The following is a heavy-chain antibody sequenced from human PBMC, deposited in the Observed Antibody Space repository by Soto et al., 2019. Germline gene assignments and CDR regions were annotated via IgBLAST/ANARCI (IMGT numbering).Heavy chain of an antibody. Sequence: GGSLRLSCAASGFTFSSYGMHWVRQAPGKGLEWVAVISYDGSNKYYADSVKGRFTISRDNSKNTLYLQMNSLRAEDTAVYYCAKLLTAMAFFDYWGQGTLVTVYS. CDR2: ISYDGSNK. CDR1: GFTFSSYG. J-gene: IGHJ4*02. D-gene: IGHD5-18*01. V-gene: IGHV3-30*18. CDR3: AKLLTAMAFFDY.